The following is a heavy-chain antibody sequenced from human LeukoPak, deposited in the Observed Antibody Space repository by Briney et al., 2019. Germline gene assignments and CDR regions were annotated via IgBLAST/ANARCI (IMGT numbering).Heavy chain of an antibody. J-gene: IGHJ3*02. D-gene: IGHD5-18*01. V-gene: IGHV1-2*06. CDR3: AREYSYGHGAFDI. Sequence: GASVKVSCKASGYTFTGYYMHWVRQAPGQGLEWMGRINPNSGGTNYAQKFQGRVTMTRDTSISTAYMELSRLRSDDTAVYYCAREYSYGHGAFDIWGQGTMVTVSS. CDR2: INPNSGGT. CDR1: GYTFTGYY.